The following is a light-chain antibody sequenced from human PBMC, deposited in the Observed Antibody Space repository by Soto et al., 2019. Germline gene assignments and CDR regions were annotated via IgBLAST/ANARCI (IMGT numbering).Light chain of an antibody. V-gene: IGKV3-20*01. CDR3: HQYVSPWT. Sequence: EIVLTQSPGTLSLSPGETATLSCRASQTLADIFLVWYQQKPGQAPRLLISGGSNRAAGIPDRFRGSGSGTDFTLSISRLEPEDFAVYYCHQYVSPWTFGQGTRVEIK. CDR1: QTLADIF. CDR2: GGS. J-gene: IGKJ1*01.